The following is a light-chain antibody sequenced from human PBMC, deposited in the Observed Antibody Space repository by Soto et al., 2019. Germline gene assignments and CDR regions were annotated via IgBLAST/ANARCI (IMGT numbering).Light chain of an antibody. J-gene: IGKJ1*01. CDR3: QQTYTFPWT. Sequence: DIRITQSPSSFSSSVLETVTITCRASQGISDYLSWFQHKPGEAPKLLIYTASSLQGGVPLRFSGAGSRTDFSLTISGLQPEDSATYYCQQTYTFPWTFGQGTKVDIK. CDR1: QGISDY. CDR2: TAS. V-gene: IGKV1-39*01.